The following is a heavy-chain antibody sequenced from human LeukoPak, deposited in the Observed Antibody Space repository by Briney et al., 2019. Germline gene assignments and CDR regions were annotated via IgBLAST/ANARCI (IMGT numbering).Heavy chain of an antibody. Sequence: SETLSLTCAVYGGSFSGFYLTWIRQPPGKGLEWIGEINHSGSTYYNPSLKSRVTISVDTSKNQFSLKLSSVTAADTAVYYCARRTETFTDYWGQGTLVTVSS. CDR1: GGSFSGFY. J-gene: IGHJ4*02. V-gene: IGHV4-34*01. CDR3: ARRTETFTDY. CDR2: INHSGST. D-gene: IGHD2-2*01.